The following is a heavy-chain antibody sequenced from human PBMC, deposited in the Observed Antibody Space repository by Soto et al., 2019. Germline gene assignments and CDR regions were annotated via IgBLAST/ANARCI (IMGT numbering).Heavy chain of an antibody. D-gene: IGHD3-22*01. CDR2: ISGSGGST. V-gene: IGHV3-23*01. CDR3: AKILYYDSSGYSPLAFDI. Sequence: PGGSLRLSCAASGFTFSSYAMSWVRQAPGKGLEWVSAISGSGGSTYYADSVKGRFTISRDNSKNTLYLQMNSLRAEDTAVYYCAKILYYDSSGYSPLAFDIWGQGTMVTVSS. J-gene: IGHJ3*02. CDR1: GFTFSSYA.